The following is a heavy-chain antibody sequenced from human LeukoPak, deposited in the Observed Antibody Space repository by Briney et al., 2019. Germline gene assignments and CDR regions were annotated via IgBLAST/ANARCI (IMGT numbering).Heavy chain of an antibody. CDR3: ARGSIVGATMLDY. CDR2: IYYSGST. V-gene: IGHV4-59*01. D-gene: IGHD1-26*01. CDR1: GGSISSYY. Sequence: SETLSLTCTVSGGSISSYYWSWIRQPPGKGLEWIGYIYYSGSTNHNPSLKSRVTISVDTSKNQFSLKLSSVTAADTAVYYCARGSIVGATMLDYWGQGTLVTVSS. J-gene: IGHJ4*02.